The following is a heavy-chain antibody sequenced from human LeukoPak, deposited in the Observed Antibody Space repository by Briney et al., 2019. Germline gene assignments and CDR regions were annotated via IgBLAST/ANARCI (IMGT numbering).Heavy chain of an antibody. CDR1: GGSISSSSYY. CDR3: ARDLRQAAGSIDY. Sequence: SSETLSLTCTVSGGSISSSSYYWGWIRQPPGKGLEWIRSIYYSGSTYYNPSLKSRVTISVDTSKNQFSLKLSSVTAADTAVYYCARDLRQAAGSIDYWGQGTLVTVSS. CDR2: IYYSGST. V-gene: IGHV4-39*07. D-gene: IGHD6-13*01. J-gene: IGHJ4*02.